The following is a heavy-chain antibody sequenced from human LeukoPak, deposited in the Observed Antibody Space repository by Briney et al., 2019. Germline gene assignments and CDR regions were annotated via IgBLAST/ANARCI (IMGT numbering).Heavy chain of an antibody. D-gene: IGHD2-2*01. CDR3: ARKYCSTTSCLFDN. J-gene: IGHJ4*02. Sequence: PGGSLRLSCAASGFTFSSYEMNWVRQAPGEGLQWVSDISSSGTTIYYADSVKGRFTISRDNAKNSLYLQMNSLRAEDTAVYYCARKYCSTTSCLFDNWGQGTLVTVSS. V-gene: IGHV3-48*03. CDR1: GFTFSSYE. CDR2: ISSSGTTI.